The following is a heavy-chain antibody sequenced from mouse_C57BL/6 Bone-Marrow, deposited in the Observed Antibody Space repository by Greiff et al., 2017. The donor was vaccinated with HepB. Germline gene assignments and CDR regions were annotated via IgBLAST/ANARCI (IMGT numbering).Heavy chain of an antibody. J-gene: IGHJ1*03. Sequence: QVQLQQSGAELARPGASVKLSCKASGYTFTSYGISWVKQRTGQGLEWIGEIYPRSGNTYYNEKFKGKATLTADKSSSTAYMELRSLTSEDSAVDFCARGTTVVAPRFDVWGTGTTVTVSS. CDR3: ARGTTVVAPRFDV. D-gene: IGHD1-1*01. V-gene: IGHV1-81*01. CDR2: IYPRSGNT. CDR1: GYTFTSYG.